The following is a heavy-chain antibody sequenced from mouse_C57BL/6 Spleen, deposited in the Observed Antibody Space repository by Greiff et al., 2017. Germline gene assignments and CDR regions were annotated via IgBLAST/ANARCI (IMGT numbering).Heavy chain of an antibody. D-gene: IGHD2-4*01. J-gene: IGHJ3*01. V-gene: IGHV1-18*01. CDR3: ARRDYGGAWFAY. Sequence: VQLKESGPELVKPGASVKIPCKASGYTFTDYNMDWVKQSHGKSLEWIGDINPNNGGTIYNQKFKGKATLTVDKSSSTAYMELRSLTSEDTAVYYCARRDYGGAWFAYWGQGTLVTVSA. CDR2: INPNNGGT. CDR1: GYTFTDYN.